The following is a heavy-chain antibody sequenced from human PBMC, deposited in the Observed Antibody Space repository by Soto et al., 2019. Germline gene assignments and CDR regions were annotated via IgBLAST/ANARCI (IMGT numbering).Heavy chain of an antibody. D-gene: IGHD3-22*01. CDR3: AILTYYYARSGPPAY. V-gene: IGHV3-48*01. CDR2: ISSSSSTI. J-gene: IGHJ4*02. CDR1: GFTFSTYS. Sequence: GGSLRLSCAASGFTFSTYSMNWVRQAPGKGLEWVSYISSSSSTIFYTDSVKGRFTVSRDNAKNSLYLQMNSLRAEDTAVYYCAILTYYYARSGPPAYWGQGTLVTVSS.